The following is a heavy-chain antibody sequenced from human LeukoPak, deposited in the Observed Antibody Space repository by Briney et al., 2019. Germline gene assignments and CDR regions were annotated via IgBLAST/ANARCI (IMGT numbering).Heavy chain of an antibody. CDR2: IYSGGST. D-gene: IGHD3-22*01. J-gene: IGHJ3*01. CDR3: ARETSNGYYFDAFDL. Sequence: GGSLRLSCAASEFSVGSNYMTWVRQAPGKGLEWVSLIYSGGSTYYADSVKGRFTISRDNSKNTLYLQMNSLRAEDTAVYYCARETSNGYYFDAFDLWGQGTMVTVSS. V-gene: IGHV3-66*01. CDR1: EFSVGSNY.